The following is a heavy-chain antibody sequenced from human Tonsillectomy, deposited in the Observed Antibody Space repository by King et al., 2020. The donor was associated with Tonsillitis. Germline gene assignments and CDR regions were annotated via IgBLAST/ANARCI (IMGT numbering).Heavy chain of an antibody. D-gene: IGHD6-13*01. CDR3: ARDPGIAAAGTTYYYYGMDV. J-gene: IGHJ6*02. CDR1: GFSFSTYG. CDR2: IWYDGSNK. Sequence: VQLVQSGGGVVQPGRSLRLSCAASGFSFSTYGMLWVRQAPGKGLEWVAVIWYDGSNKYYGDSVKGRFTISRDNSKNTLYLQMNSLRAEDTAVYYYARDPGIAAAGTTYYYYGMDVWGQGTTVTVSS. V-gene: IGHV3-33*01.